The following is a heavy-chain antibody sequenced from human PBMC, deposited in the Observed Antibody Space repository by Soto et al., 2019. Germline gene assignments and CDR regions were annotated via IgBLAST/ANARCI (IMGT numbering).Heavy chain of an antibody. D-gene: IGHD2-2*01. CDR3: ARVPARLGAFDI. Sequence: LSLTCAVSGGSISSGGYSWSWIRQPPGKGLEWIGYIYDSGSSYYNPSLKSRVTISLDRSKNQFSLKLSSVTAADTAVYYCARVPARLGAFDIWGQGTMVTVSS. CDR2: IYDSGSS. V-gene: IGHV4-30-2*01. CDR1: GGSISSGGYS. J-gene: IGHJ3*02.